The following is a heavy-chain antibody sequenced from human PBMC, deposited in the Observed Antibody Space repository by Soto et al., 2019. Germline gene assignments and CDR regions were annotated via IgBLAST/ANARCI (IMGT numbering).Heavy chain of an antibody. CDR1: GFTFSSYG. V-gene: IGHV3-33*01. D-gene: IGHD2-21*02. J-gene: IGHJ6*02. CDR3: ARAVVTAIYPVIHGMDV. CDR2: IWYDGSNK. Sequence: SLRLSCAASGFTFSSYGMHWVRQAPGKGLEWVAVIWYDGSNKYYADSVKGRFTISRDNSKNTLYLQMNSLRAEDTAVYYCARAVVTAIYPVIHGMDVWGQGTTVTVSS.